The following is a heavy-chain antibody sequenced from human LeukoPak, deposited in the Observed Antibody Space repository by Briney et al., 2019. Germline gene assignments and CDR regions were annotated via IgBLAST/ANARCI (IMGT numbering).Heavy chain of an antibody. D-gene: IGHD1-14*01. Sequence: PGGPLRLSCAASGFTFSGYDMSWIRQAPGKGLEWISYISSSGSPIYYADSVKGRFTISRDNVDNSLFLQMNSLRAEDTAVYYCARDATGYFYYGMDVWGQGTTVTVYS. J-gene: IGHJ6*02. CDR2: ISSSGSPI. CDR3: ARDATGYFYYGMDV. CDR1: GFTFSGYD. V-gene: IGHV3-11*01.